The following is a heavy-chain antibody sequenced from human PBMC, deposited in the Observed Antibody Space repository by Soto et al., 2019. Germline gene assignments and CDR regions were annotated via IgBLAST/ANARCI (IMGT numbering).Heavy chain of an antibody. CDR2: INNAGNT. V-gene: IGHV3-66*01. J-gene: IGHJ6*02. Sequence: EVQLVESGGTLVQPGGSLRLSCAASGFDASVNYMTWVRQAPGKGLEWVSAINNAGNTFFADSVKGRFTISRDDSKNTLYLQMNSLRVEDTAMYYCVRENYYYGMDVWGQGTASPSP. CDR3: VRENYYYGMDV. CDR1: GFDASVNY.